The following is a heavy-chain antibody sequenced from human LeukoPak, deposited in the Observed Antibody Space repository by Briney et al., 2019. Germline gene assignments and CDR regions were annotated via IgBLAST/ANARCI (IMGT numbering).Heavy chain of an antibody. CDR1: GFIFSNYG. CDR3: AKDGDSGSWYSYNYFDY. V-gene: IGHV3-33*06. D-gene: IGHD6-13*01. Sequence: GGSLRLSCAASGFIFSNYGMHWVRQAPGKGLEWVAVIWYDGTNKYYPDSVKGRFTISRDNSKNTVYLQMNSLRAEDTAVYYCAKDGDSGSWYSYNYFDYWGQGTLGTVTS. CDR2: IWYDGTNK. J-gene: IGHJ4*02.